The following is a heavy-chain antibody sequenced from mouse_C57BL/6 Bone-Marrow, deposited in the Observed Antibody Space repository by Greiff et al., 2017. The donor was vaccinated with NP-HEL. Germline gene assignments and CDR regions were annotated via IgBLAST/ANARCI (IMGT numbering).Heavy chain of an antibody. CDR3: ARYTGDYDVNWYFDV. D-gene: IGHD2-4*01. CDR2: IRNKANGYTT. CDR1: GFTFTDYY. Sequence: EVMLVESGGGLVQPGGSLSLSCAASGFTFTDYYMSWVRQPPGKALEWLGFIRNKANGYTTEYSASVKGRFTISRDNSQSILYLQMNALRAEDSATYYCARYTGDYDVNWYFDVWGTGTTVTVSS. V-gene: IGHV7-3*01. J-gene: IGHJ1*03.